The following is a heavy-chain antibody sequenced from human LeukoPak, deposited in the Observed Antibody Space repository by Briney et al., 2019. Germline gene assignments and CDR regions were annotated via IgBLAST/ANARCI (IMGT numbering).Heavy chain of an antibody. Sequence: ASVKVSCKASGYTFINNWMHWVRQAPGQGLEWVGLINPTGTRTLYAQKFQGRVTLTRDMSTTTDYMELSSLTSEDMAVYYCARVQRGSTSGGGIFDYWGQGTLVTVSS. CDR2: INPTGTRT. CDR3: ARVQRGSTSGGGIFDY. CDR1: GYTFINNW. D-gene: IGHD2-2*01. V-gene: IGHV1-46*01. J-gene: IGHJ4*02.